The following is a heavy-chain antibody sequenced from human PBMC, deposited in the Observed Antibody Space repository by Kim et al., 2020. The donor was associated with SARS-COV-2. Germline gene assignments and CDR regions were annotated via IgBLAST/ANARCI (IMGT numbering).Heavy chain of an antibody. J-gene: IGHJ6*02. CDR3: ARDARPLIRRGWYAPEYYYYGMDV. CDR1: GFTFSSYG. D-gene: IGHD6-19*01. Sequence: GGSLRLSCAASGFTFSSYGMHWVRQAPGKGLEWVAVISYDGSNKYYADSVKGRFTISRDNSKNTLYLQMNSLRAEDTAVYYCARDARPLIRRGWYAPEYYYYGMDVWGQGTTVTVSS. CDR2: ISYDGSNK. V-gene: IGHV3-33*05.